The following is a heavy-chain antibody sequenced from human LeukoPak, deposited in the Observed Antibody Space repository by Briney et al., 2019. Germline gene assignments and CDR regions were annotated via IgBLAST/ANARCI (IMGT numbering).Heavy chain of an antibody. Sequence: GASVKVSCKASGYTFTGYYMHWVRQAPGQGVEWMGWINPNGGGTNYVQKFQGRVTMTRDTSISTAYMELSRLRSDDTAVYYCARAEELRYFDWLLRPIDYWGQGTLVTVSS. J-gene: IGHJ4*02. CDR1: GYTFTGYY. CDR3: ARAEELRYFDWLLRPIDY. CDR2: INPNGGGT. V-gene: IGHV1-2*02. D-gene: IGHD3-9*01.